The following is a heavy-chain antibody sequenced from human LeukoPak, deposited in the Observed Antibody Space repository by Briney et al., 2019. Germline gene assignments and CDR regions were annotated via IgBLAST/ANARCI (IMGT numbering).Heavy chain of an antibody. CDR1: GFTVSSNY. D-gene: IGHD5-24*01. V-gene: IGHV3-53*04. J-gene: IGHJ4*02. CDR3: AREGDGYNGGLDY. CDR2: IYSGGST. Sequence: PGGSLRLSCAASGFTVSSNYMSWVRQAPGKGLGWVSVIYSGGSTYYADSVKGRFTISRHNSKNTLYLKMNSLRAEDTAVYYCAREGDGYNGGLDYWGQGTLVTVSS.